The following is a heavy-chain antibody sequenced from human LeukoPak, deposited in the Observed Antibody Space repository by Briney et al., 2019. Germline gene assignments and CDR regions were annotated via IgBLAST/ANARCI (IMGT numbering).Heavy chain of an antibody. V-gene: IGHV3-33*01. Sequence: PGGSLRLSCAASGFTFSRYGMHWVRQAPGKGLEWVAVIWYDGSNKYYVDSVKGRFTTSRDNSNNTLYLQVDSLRAEDTAVYYCARANYGSGSNYYYGLDVWGQGTTVTVSS. CDR1: GFTFSRYG. J-gene: IGHJ6*02. CDR2: IWYDGSNK. CDR3: ARANYGSGSNYYYGLDV. D-gene: IGHD3-10*01.